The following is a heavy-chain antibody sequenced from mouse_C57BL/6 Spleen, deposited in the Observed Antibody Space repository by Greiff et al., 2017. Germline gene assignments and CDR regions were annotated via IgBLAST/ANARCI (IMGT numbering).Heavy chain of an antibody. Sequence: QVQLQQSGTELVKPGASVKLSCKASGYTFTSYWMHWVKQRPGQGLEWIGNINPSNGGTNYNEKFKSKATLTVDKSSSTAHMQLSSLTSEDSAVYYCARGENDSNYFGVFAYWGQGTLVTVSA. CDR1: GYTFTSYW. CDR3: ARGENDSNYFGVFAY. CDR2: INPSNGGT. D-gene: IGHD2-5*01. V-gene: IGHV1-53*01. J-gene: IGHJ3*01.